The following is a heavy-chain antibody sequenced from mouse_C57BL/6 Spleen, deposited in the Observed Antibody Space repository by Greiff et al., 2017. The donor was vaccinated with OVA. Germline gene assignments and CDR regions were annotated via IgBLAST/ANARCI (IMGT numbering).Heavy chain of an antibody. CDR3: ERHEGNYVDY. V-gene: IGHV5-6*01. CDR1: GFTFSSYG. Sequence: EVKLVESGGDLVKPGGSLKLSCAASGFTFSSYGMSWVRQTPDKRLEWVATISSGGSYTYYPDSVKGRFTISRDNAKNTLYLQMSSLKSEDTAMYYCERHEGNYVDYWGKGTTLTVSS. CDR2: ISSGGSYT. J-gene: IGHJ2*01.